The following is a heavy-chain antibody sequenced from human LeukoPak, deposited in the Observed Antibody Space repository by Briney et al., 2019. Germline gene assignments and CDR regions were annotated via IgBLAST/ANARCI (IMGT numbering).Heavy chain of an antibody. CDR1: GFTFSSYA. CDR3: AKATYDSSGYGAFDY. J-gene: IGHJ4*02. D-gene: IGHD3-22*01. Sequence: GSLRLSCAASGFTFSSYAMSWVRQAPGKGLEWVSAISGSGGSTYYADSVKGRFTISRDNSKNTLYLQMNSLRAEDMALYYCAKATYDSSGYGAFDYWGQGTLVTVSS. V-gene: IGHV3-23*01. CDR2: ISGSGGST.